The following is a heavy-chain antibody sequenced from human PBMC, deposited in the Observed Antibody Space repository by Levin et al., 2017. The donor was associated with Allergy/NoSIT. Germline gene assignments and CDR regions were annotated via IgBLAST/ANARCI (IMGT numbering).Heavy chain of an antibody. Sequence: GESLKISCAASGFTFSSYAMHWVRQAPGKGLEWVAVISYDGSNKYYADSVKGRFTISRDNSKNTLYLQMNSLRAEDTAVYYCARAEMATTPFDYWGQGTLVTVSS. J-gene: IGHJ4*02. CDR2: ISYDGSNK. D-gene: IGHD5-24*01. CDR3: ARAEMATTPFDY. V-gene: IGHV3-30-3*01. CDR1: GFTFSSYA.